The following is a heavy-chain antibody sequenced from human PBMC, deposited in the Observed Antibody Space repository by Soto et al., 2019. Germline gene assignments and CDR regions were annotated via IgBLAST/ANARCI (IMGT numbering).Heavy chain of an antibody. CDR1: GGSISSGGYY. Sequence: SETLSLTCTVSGGSISSGGYYWSWIRQSPGKGLEWIGYIYYLGSTDYNPSLKSRVTISVDTSKRQFSLRLTSVTAADTAVYYCARDGYDGSGSPYPAYWGPGTQVTVSS. CDR2: IYYLGST. V-gene: IGHV4-61*08. J-gene: IGHJ4*02. CDR3: ARDGYDGSGSPYPAY. D-gene: IGHD3-10*01.